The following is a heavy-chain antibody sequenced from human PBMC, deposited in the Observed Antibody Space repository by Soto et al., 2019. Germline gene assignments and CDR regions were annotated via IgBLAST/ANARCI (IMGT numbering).Heavy chain of an antibody. V-gene: IGHV4-59*01. Sequence: PSETLSLTCTVSGGSISRYYWSWIRQPPGKGLEWIGYIYYSGSTNYNPSLKGRVTISVDTSKNQFSLKLSSVTAADTAVYYCAREKNDFWSGYYTDYYYCMDVWGKGTTVTVSS. J-gene: IGHJ6*03. CDR3: AREKNDFWSGYYTDYYYCMDV. D-gene: IGHD3-3*01. CDR1: GGSISRYY. CDR2: IYYSGST.